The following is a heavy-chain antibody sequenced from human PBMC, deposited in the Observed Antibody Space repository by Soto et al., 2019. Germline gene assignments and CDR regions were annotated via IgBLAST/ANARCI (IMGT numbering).Heavy chain of an antibody. V-gene: IGHV4-4*02. CDR2: IYHSGST. J-gene: IGHJ6*02. CDR1: GGAVSSSNR. Sequence: LFLTCAVSGGAVSSSNRWRRVRQHPGKGLEWLGEIYHSGSTNYNPSLKSRVTISVDKSKNQLSLKLGSVPAADTAVYYCARDSRSSGSYYDNYYYYCMDVRGQGSTVAVSS. D-gene: IGHD1-26*01. CDR3: ARDSRSSGSYYDNYYYYCMDV.